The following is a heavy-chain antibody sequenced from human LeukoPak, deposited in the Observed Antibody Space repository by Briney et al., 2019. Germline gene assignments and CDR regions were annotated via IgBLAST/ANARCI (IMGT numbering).Heavy chain of an antibody. CDR3: AREELSGSSTSCCSGLGY. Sequence: ASVKVSCKASGYTFSDYYMHWVRQAPGQGLEWMGWINPNSGGTNYAQKFQGRVTMTRDTSISTASMELSRLRSDDTAVYYCAREELSGSSTSCCSGLGYWGQAALVTVSS. D-gene: IGHD2-2*01. V-gene: IGHV1-2*02. CDR2: INPNSGGT. J-gene: IGHJ4*02. CDR1: GYTFSDYY.